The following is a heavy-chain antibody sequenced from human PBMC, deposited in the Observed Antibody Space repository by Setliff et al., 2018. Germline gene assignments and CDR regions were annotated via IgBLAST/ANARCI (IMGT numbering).Heavy chain of an antibody. CDR3: ARGGGSSSWYDAFDI. D-gene: IGHD6-13*01. V-gene: IGHV1-2*02. Sequence: ASVKVSCKASGYTFTGYYVHWVRQAPGQGLEWMGWINPNSGGTNYAQKFQGRVTMTRDTSISTAYMELSRLRSDDTAVYYCARGGGSSSWYDAFDIWGQGTMVTVSS. CDR2: INPNSGGT. J-gene: IGHJ3*02. CDR1: GYTFTGYY.